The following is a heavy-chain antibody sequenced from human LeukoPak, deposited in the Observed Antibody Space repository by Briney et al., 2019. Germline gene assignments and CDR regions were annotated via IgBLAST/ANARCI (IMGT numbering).Heavy chain of an antibody. CDR3: ARGRCRNSGCRPYFDY. J-gene: IGHJ4*02. Sequence: PETLSLTCTVSGGSISSYYWSWIRQPPGKGLEWIGYIYYSESTNYNPSLKSRVTISTDTSKSQFSLNLRSVTAEDTGIYYCARGRCRNSGCRPYFDYWGQGTQVTVSS. D-gene: IGHD2/OR15-2a*01. CDR2: IYYSEST. CDR1: GGSISSYY. V-gene: IGHV4-59*01.